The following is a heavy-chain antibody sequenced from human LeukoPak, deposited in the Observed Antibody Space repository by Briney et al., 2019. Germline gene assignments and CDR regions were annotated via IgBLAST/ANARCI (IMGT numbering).Heavy chain of an antibody. CDR1: GFTFSSYW. Sequence: GGSLRLSCAASGFTFSSYWMSWVRQAPGKGLERVANIKQDGSEKYYVDSVKGRFTISRDNAKNSLYLQMNSLRAEDTAVYYCAKFGRITIFGVVTRGAFDIWGQGTMVTVSS. CDR3: AKFGRITIFGVVTRGAFDI. D-gene: IGHD3-3*01. J-gene: IGHJ3*02. CDR2: IKQDGSEK. V-gene: IGHV3-7*01.